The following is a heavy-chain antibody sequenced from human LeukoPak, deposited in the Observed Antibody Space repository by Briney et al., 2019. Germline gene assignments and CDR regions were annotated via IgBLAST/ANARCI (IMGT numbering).Heavy chain of an antibody. CDR2: IYYSGST. Sequence: PSETLSLTCTVSGGSIRSSSYYWGWIRQPPGKGLEWIGSIYYSGSTNYNPSLKSRVTISVDTSKNQFSLKLSSVTAADTAVYYCARVPYYYDSSGYYLFDYWGQGTLVTVSS. J-gene: IGHJ4*02. V-gene: IGHV4-39*07. CDR3: ARVPYYYDSSGYYLFDY. CDR1: GGSIRSSSYY. D-gene: IGHD3-22*01.